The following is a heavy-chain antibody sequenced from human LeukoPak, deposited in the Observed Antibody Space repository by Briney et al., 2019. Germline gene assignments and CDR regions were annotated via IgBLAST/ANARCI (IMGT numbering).Heavy chain of an antibody. CDR1: GFTFSSYG. V-gene: IGHV3-33*01. Sequence: GGSLRLSCAASGFTFSSYGMHWVRQAPGKGLESVADIWYDGSNEYYADSVKGRFTISRDNSKSTLYLQMNSLSPDDTAVYYCVRQFASWGQGTLVTVSS. J-gene: IGHJ4*02. CDR2: IWYDGSNE. CDR3: VRQFAS.